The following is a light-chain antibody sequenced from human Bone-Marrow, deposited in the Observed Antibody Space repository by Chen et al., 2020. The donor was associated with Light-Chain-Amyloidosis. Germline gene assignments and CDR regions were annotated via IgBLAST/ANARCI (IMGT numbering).Light chain of an antibody. V-gene: IGLV3-25*03. J-gene: IGLJ2*01. CDR2: RDT. CDR3: QSADSSGTYEVI. CDR1: DLPTKY. Sequence: SYELTQPPSVSVSPGQMARITCSGDDLPTKYAYWYQQKPGQAPVLVIHRDTERPSGISERFSGSSAGTTATLTISGVQAEDEADYHCQSADSSGTYEVIFGGGTKPTVL.